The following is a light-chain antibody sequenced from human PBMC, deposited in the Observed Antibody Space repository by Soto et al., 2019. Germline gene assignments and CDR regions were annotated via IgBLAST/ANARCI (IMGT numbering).Light chain of an antibody. J-gene: IGKJ1*01. CDR1: QNISVY. V-gene: IGKV1-5*01. CDR2: DAA. CDR3: QQYNSYPWT. Sequence: DILMTQSPSSLSASVADRVTITCRASQNISVYLKWFQPGLGKAPKLLIYDAASLESGVPSRFSGSGSGTEFTLTISSLQPDDFATDYCQQYNSYPWTFGQGTKVDIK.